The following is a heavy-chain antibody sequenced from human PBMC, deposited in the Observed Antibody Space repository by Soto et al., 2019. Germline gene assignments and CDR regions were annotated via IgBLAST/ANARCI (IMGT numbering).Heavy chain of an antibody. J-gene: IGHJ3*01. Sequence: PGGSLRLSCAASGFTFSGFSIHWVRQASGKGLEWVGRIRSKANSYTTAYAASVKGRFTISRDDSKKTAYLQMSSLKTEDTAVYYCTRLHGTDAFDVWGRGTMVTVSS. CDR2: IRSKANSYTT. D-gene: IGHD1-1*01. CDR3: TRLHGTDAFDV. CDR1: GFTFSGFS. V-gene: IGHV3-73*01.